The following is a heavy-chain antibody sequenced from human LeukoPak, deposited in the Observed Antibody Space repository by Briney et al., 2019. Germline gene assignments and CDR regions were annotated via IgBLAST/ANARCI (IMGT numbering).Heavy chain of an antibody. J-gene: IGHJ3*02. CDR1: GFTFSSYA. CDR2: ISGSGVST. D-gene: IGHD2-2*01. V-gene: IGHV3-23*01. Sequence: GGSLRLSCAASGFTFSSYAMTWVRQAPGKGLEWGSAISGSGVSTYYADSVKGRFTISRDNSKNTLYLQMSSLRAEDTAVYYCAKDYRYCTSTSCYGDDAFDIWRQGTMVTVSS. CDR3: AKDYRYCTSTSCYGDDAFDI.